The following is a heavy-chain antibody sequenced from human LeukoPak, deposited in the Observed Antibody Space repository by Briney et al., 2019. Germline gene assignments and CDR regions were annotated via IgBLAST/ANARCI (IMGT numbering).Heavy chain of an antibody. J-gene: IGHJ3*02. CDR3: ARGGGMIVVVIGAFDI. CDR1: GYSISSGYY. Sequence: SETLSLTCTVSGYSISSGYYWGWIRQAPGKGLEWIGNIYSSGSTYYNPSLKSRVTISVDTSKNQFSLKLSSVTAADTAVYYCARGGGMIVVVIGAFDIWGQGTMVTVSS. D-gene: IGHD3-22*01. CDR2: IYSSGST. V-gene: IGHV4-38-2*02.